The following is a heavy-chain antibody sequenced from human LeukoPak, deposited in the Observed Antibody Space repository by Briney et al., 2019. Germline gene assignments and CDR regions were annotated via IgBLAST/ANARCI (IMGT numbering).Heavy chain of an antibody. D-gene: IGHD3-9*01. Sequence: PSETLSLTCTVSGASISSYYWSWIRQPPGKGLEWIGCIYDSGTTYYNPSLKSRVTISMDTSTNQLSLKLSSVTAADTAVYYCVRHFDGTRPECNFRLKWFDPWGQGTLATVSS. V-gene: IGHV4-59*08. CDR1: GASISSYY. J-gene: IGHJ5*02. CDR3: VRHFDGTRPECNFRLKWFDP. CDR2: IYDSGTT.